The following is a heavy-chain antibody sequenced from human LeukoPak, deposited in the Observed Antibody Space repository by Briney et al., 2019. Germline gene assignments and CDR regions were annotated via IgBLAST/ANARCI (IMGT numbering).Heavy chain of an antibody. Sequence: GQSLKLSCAASGFTFSGSAIHWVRQASGKGLESVGRIASKANSYATAYASSVKGRVTISRDDSKNTRYLQMNSLKTEDTAVYYCTTDLRTVREDYWGQGTLVTVSS. V-gene: IGHV3-73*01. CDR3: TTDLRTVREDY. D-gene: IGHD4-17*01. CDR2: IASKANSYAT. CDR1: GFTFSGSA. J-gene: IGHJ4*02.